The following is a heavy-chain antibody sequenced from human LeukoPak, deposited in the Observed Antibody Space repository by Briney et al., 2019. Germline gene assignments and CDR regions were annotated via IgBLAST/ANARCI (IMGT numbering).Heavy chain of an antibody. CDR3: ARLVIPLYGMDV. V-gene: IGHV4-34*01. Sequence: SETLSLTCAVYGGSFSGYYWSWIRQPPGKGLEWIGEINHSGSTNYSPSLKSRVTISVDTSKNQFSLKLTSVTAADTAVYYCARLVIPLYGMDVWGQGTTVTVSS. J-gene: IGHJ6*02. D-gene: IGHD3-9*01. CDR1: GGSFSGYY. CDR2: INHSGST.